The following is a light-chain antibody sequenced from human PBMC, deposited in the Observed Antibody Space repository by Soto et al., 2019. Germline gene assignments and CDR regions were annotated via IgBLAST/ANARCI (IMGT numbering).Light chain of an antibody. J-gene: IGKJ2*01. V-gene: IGKV1-5*03. Sequence: DIQMTQSPSTLSASVGDRVTITCRASQSISSWLAWYQQKPGKAPKLLIYKASSLESGVPSRFSGSGSGTEFTLTISSLQPDDFATYYCQQYSGYTFGQGTKLEIK. CDR2: KAS. CDR1: QSISSW. CDR3: QQYSGYT.